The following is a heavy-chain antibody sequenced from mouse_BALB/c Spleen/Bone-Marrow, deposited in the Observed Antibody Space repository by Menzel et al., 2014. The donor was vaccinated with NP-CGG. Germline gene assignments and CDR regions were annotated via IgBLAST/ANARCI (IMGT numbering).Heavy chain of an antibody. CDR3: TREGYGNSYYFDY. CDR2: IDPETGGT. CDR1: SYTFTDYE. J-gene: IGHJ2*01. Sequence: VQLQQSGAELVRPGASVTLSCKASSYTFTDYEMHWVKQTPVHGLEWIGAIDPETGGTAYNQKFKGKATLTADKSSSTAYMELRSLTSEDSAVYYCTREGYGNSYYFDYWGQGTTLTVSS. D-gene: IGHD2-1*01. V-gene: IGHV1-15*01.